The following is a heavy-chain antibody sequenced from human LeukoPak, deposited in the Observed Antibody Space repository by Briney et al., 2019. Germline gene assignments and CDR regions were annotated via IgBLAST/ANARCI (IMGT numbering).Heavy chain of an antibody. J-gene: IGHJ6*03. Sequence: ASVKVSCKASGYTFTGYYMHWVRQAPGQGLEWMGWINPNSGGTNYAQKFQGRVAMTRDTSISTAYMELSRLRSDDTAVYYCARGPYYDILTGYRTYYMDVWGKGTTVTISS. D-gene: IGHD3-9*01. CDR1: GYTFTGYY. CDR3: ARGPYYDILTGYRTYYMDV. CDR2: INPNSGGT. V-gene: IGHV1-2*02.